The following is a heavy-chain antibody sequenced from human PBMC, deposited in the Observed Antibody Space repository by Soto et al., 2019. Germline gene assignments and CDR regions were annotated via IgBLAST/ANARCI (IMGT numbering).Heavy chain of an antibody. CDR2: ISSSSSTI. CDR3: ASLPWGYCSGGSCYGRDAFDI. D-gene: IGHD2-15*01. V-gene: IGHV3-48*01. Sequence: GGSLRLSCAASGFTFSSYSMNWVRQAPGKGLEWVSYISSSSSTIYYADSVKGRFTISRDNAKNSLYLQMNSLRAEDTAVYYCASLPWGYCSGGSCYGRDAFDIWGQGTMVTVSS. J-gene: IGHJ3*02. CDR1: GFTFSSYS.